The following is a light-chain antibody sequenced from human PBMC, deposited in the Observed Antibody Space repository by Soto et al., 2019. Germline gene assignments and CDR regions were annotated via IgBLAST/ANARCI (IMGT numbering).Light chain of an antibody. J-gene: IGLJ1*01. Sequence: QSALTQPASVSGSPGQSLAISCTGTSSDVGGYEYVSWYQQHPDKAPKIMIYDVSNRPSGVSNRFSGSKSGNTASLTISGLQAEDEADYYCSSYTSSSTYVFGTGTKLTVL. CDR1: SSDVGGYEY. CDR2: DVS. V-gene: IGLV2-14*01. CDR3: SSYTSSSTYV.